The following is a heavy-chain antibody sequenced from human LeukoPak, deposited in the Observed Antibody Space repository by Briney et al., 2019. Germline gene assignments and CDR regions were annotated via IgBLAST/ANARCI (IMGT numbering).Heavy chain of an antibody. Sequence: GASVKVSCKASGYTFTGYYMHWVRQAPGQGLEWMGRINPNSGGTNYAQKFQGRVTMTRNTSISTAYMELSSLRSEDTAVYYCARDYGDYHFDYWGQGTLVTVSS. V-gene: IGHV1-2*06. CDR1: GYTFTGYY. D-gene: IGHD4-17*01. J-gene: IGHJ4*02. CDR2: INPNSGGT. CDR3: ARDYGDYHFDY.